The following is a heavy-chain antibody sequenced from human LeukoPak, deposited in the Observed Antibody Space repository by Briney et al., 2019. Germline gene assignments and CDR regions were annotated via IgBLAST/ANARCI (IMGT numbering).Heavy chain of an antibody. CDR1: GGSFSGYY. V-gene: IGHV4-34*01. CDR3: ARERYYYDSSGYYTGWGYYYYMDV. D-gene: IGHD3-22*01. Sequence: SETLSLTCAVYGGSFSGYYWSWIRQPPGKGLEWIGEINHSGSTNYNPSLKSRVTISVDTSKNQFSLKLSSVTAADTAVYYCARERYYYDSSGYYTGWGYYYYMDVWGKGTTVTVSS. CDR2: INHSGST. J-gene: IGHJ6*03.